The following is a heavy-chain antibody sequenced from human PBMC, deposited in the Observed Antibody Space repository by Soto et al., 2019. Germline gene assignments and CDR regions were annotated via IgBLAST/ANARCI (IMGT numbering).Heavy chain of an antibody. D-gene: IGHD2-21*01. CDR2: ISSSSSYI. V-gene: IGHV3-21*01. CDR1: GFTFSSYS. CDR3: ARVGDTDAFDI. Sequence: GGSLRLSCAASGFTFSSYSMNWVRQTPGKGLEWVSSISSSSSYIYYADSVKGRFTISRDNAKNSLYLQMNSLRAEDTAVYYCARVGDTDAFDIWGQGTMVTVSS. J-gene: IGHJ3*02.